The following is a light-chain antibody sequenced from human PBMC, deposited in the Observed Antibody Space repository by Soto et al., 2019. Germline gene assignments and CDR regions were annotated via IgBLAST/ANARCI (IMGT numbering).Light chain of an antibody. V-gene: IGKV4-1*01. Sequence: DIVMTQSPDSLAVSLGERATINCKSSQSVLYSSKNKNYLAWYQQKPGQPPKLLIYWASTRESGVPDRFSGSGSGTDFTLTISSLQAEDVAVYYCQQYYSIPWTFGQGTKVEIK. CDR2: WAS. J-gene: IGKJ1*01. CDR3: QQYYSIPWT. CDR1: QSVLYSSKNKNY.